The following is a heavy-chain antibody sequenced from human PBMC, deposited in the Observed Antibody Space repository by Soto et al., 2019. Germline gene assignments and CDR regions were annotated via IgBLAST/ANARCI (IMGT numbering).Heavy chain of an antibody. D-gene: IGHD1-1*01. CDR2: ITGSGTTI. CDR1: GFTFSTCA. V-gene: IGHV3-48*03. Sequence: GGSLRLSCPATGFTFSTCAMNWVRQAPGEGLEWVSTITGSGTTIYYADSVKGRFTISRDNAKNSLYLQMNSLRAEDTAVYYCATGTTSWYFDLWGRGTLVTVSS. J-gene: IGHJ2*01. CDR3: ATGTTSWYFDL.